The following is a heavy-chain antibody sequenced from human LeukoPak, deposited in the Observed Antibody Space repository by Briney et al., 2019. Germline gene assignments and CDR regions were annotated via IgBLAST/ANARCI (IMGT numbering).Heavy chain of an antibody. Sequence: SETLSLTCTVSGGSISSSSYYWGWIRQPPGKGLEWIGSIYYSGSTYYNPSLKSRVTISVDTSKNQFSLKLSSVTAEDTAVYYCARVPYCSSTSCYAGWGQGTLVTVSS. CDR3: ARVPYCSSTSCYAG. J-gene: IGHJ4*02. CDR1: GGSISSSSYY. V-gene: IGHV4-39*07. D-gene: IGHD2-2*01. CDR2: IYYSGST.